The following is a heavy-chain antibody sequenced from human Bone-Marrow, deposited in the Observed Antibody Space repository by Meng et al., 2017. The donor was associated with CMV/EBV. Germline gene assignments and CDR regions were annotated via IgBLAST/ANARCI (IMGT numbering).Heavy chain of an antibody. V-gene: IGHV3-30-3*01. CDR2: ISYGGSNK. J-gene: IGHJ4*02. Sequence: GESLKISCAASGFTFSSYAMHWVRQAPGKGLEWVAVISYGGSNKYYADSVKGRFTISRDNSKNTLYLQMNSLRAEDTAVYYCARGRAVVVPAAPAFDYWGQGTLVTVSS. D-gene: IGHD2-2*01. CDR1: GFTFSSYA. CDR3: ARGRAVVVPAAPAFDY.